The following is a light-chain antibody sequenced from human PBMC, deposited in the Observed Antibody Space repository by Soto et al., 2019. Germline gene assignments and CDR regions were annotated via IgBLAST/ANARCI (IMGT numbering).Light chain of an antibody. CDR1: QSVTSNS. J-gene: IGKJ1*01. Sequence: EIVLTQSPGTLSLSSGERATLSCRASQSVTSNSLAWYQQRPGQAPRLLIYDASKRVTGIPARFSGSGSGTDFTLTITSLEPEDFAVYYCQQRGNWPWTFGQGTKVEIK. CDR2: DAS. V-gene: IGKV3D-20*02. CDR3: QQRGNWPWT.